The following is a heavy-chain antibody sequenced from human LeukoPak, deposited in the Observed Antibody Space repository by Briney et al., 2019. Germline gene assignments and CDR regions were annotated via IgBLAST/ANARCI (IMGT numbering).Heavy chain of an antibody. CDR3: ARDPVGGSTIFDY. CDR2: TYYRSKWYY. Sequence: SQTLSLTCAISGDSVSSNSDAWNWIRQSPSRGLEWLGRTYYRSKWYYDYAVAVKSRISINPGTSKNQFSLQLSSVTPEDTAVYYCARDPVGGSTIFDYWGQGTLVTVSS. CDR1: GDSVSSNSDA. D-gene: IGHD1-26*01. V-gene: IGHV6-1*01. J-gene: IGHJ4*02.